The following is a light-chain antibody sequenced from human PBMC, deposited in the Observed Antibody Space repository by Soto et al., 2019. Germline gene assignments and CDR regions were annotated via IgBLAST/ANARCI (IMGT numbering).Light chain of an antibody. CDR3: EQYDSWPGT. Sequence: EIVLTQSPGTLSVSPWGRATLSCRASHSVISSYLAWYQQKPGQAPRLLIHGASSRAAGIPARFSGSGSGTDFTITISRLEPDDFAVEYCEQYDSWPGTFGQGTKVDIK. CDR2: GAS. CDR1: HSVISSY. V-gene: IGKV3-20*01. J-gene: IGKJ1*01.